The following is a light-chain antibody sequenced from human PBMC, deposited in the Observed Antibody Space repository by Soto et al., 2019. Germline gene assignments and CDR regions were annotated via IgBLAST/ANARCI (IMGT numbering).Light chain of an antibody. CDR3: SSYTTTYIWV. CDR1: SSDIGSDNF. CDR2: GVR. V-gene: IGLV2-14*01. Sequence: QSAPTQPASVSGSPGQSITISCTGTSSDIGSDNFVSWHQQHPGKAPKFIIYGVRNRPSGVSNRFSGSKSGNTASLTISGLQADDEADYYCSSYTTTYIWVFGGGTKLTVL. J-gene: IGLJ3*02.